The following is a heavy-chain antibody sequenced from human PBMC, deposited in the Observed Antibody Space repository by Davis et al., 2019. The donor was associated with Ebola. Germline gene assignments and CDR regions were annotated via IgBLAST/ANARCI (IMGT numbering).Heavy chain of an antibody. J-gene: IGHJ4*02. CDR2: INHSGST. CDR1: GGSFSGYY. V-gene: IGHV4-34*01. Sequence: PSETLSLTCAVYGGSFSGYYWSWIRQPPGKGLEWIGEINHSGSTNYNPSLKSRVTISVDTSKNQFSLKLSSVTAADTAVYYCARRAAAAGVGPFDYWGQGTLVTVSS. CDR3: ARRAAAAGVGPFDY. D-gene: IGHD2-2*01.